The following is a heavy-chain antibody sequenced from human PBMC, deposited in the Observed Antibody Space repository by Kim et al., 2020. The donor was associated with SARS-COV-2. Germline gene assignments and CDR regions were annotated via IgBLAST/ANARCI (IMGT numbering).Heavy chain of an antibody. CDR1: GFTFSNAW. Sequence: GGSLRLSCAASGFTFSNAWMSWVRQAPGKGLEWVGRIKSKTDGGTTDYAAPVKGRFTISRDDSKNTLYLQMNSLKTEDTAVYYCTTDPGITMIVDAFDIWGQGTMVTVSS. V-gene: IGHV3-15*01. CDR3: TTDPGITMIVDAFDI. CDR2: IKSKTDGGTT. D-gene: IGHD3-22*01. J-gene: IGHJ3*02.